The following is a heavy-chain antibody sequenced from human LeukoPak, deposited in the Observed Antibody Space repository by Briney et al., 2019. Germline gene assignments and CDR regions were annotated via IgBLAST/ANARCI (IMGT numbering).Heavy chain of an antibody. J-gene: IGHJ5*02. CDR2: INSDGSSK. V-gene: IGHV3-74*01. CDR1: GFTFSSSL. Sequence: PGGSLRLSCAGSGFTFSSSLMHWVGQAPGKGRAWVSRINSDGSSKSYADSVKGRFTIPRDNAKNTLYLQMNSLRAEDTAVHYCARDRRAYNWFDPWGQGTLVTVSS. CDR3: ARDRRAYNWFDP.